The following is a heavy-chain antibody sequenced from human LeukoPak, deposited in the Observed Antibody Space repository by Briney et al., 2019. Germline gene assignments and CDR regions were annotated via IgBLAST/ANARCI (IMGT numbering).Heavy chain of an antibody. Sequence: SGPTLVKPTQTLTLTCTFSGFSLSTSGVGVGWIRQPPGKALEWLALIYWNDDKRYSPSLKSRLTITKDTSKNQVVLTMTNMDPVDTATYYCVHSSAYYYGSGSYMYWGQGTLVTVSS. J-gene: IGHJ4*02. CDR3: VHSSAYYYGSGSYMY. D-gene: IGHD3-10*01. CDR1: GFSLSTSGVG. CDR2: IYWNDDK. V-gene: IGHV2-5*01.